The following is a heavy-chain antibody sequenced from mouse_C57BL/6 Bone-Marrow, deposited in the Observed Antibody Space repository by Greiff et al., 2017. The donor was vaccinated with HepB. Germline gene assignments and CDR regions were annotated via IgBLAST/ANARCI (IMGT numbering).Heavy chain of an antibody. CDR3: ARDYGNPFAY. Sequence: VQLQQSGPELVKPGASVKISCKASGYTFTDYYMNWVKQSHGKSLEWIGDINPNNGGTSYNQKFKGKATLTVDKSSSTAYMELRSLTSEDSAVYYCARDYGNPFAYWGQGTLVTVSA. D-gene: IGHD2-1*01. CDR2: INPNNGGT. CDR1: GYTFTDYY. J-gene: IGHJ3*01. V-gene: IGHV1-26*01.